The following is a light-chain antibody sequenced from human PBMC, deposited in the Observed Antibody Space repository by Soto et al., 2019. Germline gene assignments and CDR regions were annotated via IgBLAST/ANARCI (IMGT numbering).Light chain of an antibody. Sequence: DIPMTQSPSSVSASVGDRVTITCRASQSISNWLAWYQQKPGKAPKLLIYDASSLESGVPSRFSGSGSGTEFTLTISSLQPDDFATYYCQQYNGYSWTFGQGTKVDIK. CDR1: QSISNW. J-gene: IGKJ1*01. V-gene: IGKV1-5*01. CDR3: QQYNGYSWT. CDR2: DAS.